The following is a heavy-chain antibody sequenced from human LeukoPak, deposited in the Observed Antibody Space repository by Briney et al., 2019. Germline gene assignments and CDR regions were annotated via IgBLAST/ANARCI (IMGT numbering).Heavy chain of an antibody. CDR2: ISGSGGST. V-gene: IGHV3-23*01. CDR3: ANEPYCTNGVCYS. J-gene: IGHJ4*02. D-gene: IGHD2-8*01. Sequence: PGGSLRLSCTASGFTFNTHGMHWVRQAPGKGLEWVSAISGSGGSTYYADSVKGRFTISRDNSKNTLYLQMNSLRAEDTAVYYCANEPYCTNGVCYSWGQGTLVTVSS. CDR1: GFTFNTHG.